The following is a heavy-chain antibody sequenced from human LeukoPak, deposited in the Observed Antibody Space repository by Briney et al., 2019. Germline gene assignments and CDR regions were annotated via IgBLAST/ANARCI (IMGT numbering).Heavy chain of an antibody. CDR2: ISSSSSTI. Sequence: PGGSLRLSCAASGFTFSSYSMNWVRQAPGKGLEWVSYISSSSSTIYYADSVKGRFTISRDNAKNSLYLQMNSLRPDDTAVYYCAKDSRRYDYVRGTHRYTGGYYFDYWGQGTLVTVSS. CDR1: GFTFSSYS. J-gene: IGHJ4*02. CDR3: AKDSRRYDYVRGTHRYTGGYYFDY. D-gene: IGHD3-16*02. V-gene: IGHV3-48*01.